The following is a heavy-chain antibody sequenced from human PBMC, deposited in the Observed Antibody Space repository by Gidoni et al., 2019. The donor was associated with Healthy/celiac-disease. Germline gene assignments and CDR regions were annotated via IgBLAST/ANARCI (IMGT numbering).Heavy chain of an antibody. J-gene: IGHJ3*02. V-gene: IGHV3-74*01. CDR2: INSDGSST. D-gene: IGHD3-10*01. CDR3: ARGSRGSNAFDI. CDR1: GFTFSSYW. Sequence: AASGFTFSSYWMHWVRQAPGKGLAWVSRINSDGSSTSYADSVKGRFTISRDNAKNTLYLQMNSLRAEDTAVYYCARGSRGSNAFDIWGQGTMVTVSS.